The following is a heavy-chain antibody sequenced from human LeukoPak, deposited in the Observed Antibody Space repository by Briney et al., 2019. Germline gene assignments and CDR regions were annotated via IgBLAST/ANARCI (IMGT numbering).Heavy chain of an antibody. Sequence: SVKVSCKASGGTFISYAISCVRQAPGQGLEWMGGIIPIFGTANYAQKFQGRVTITADESTSTAYMELSSLRSEATVVYYCARDCEFYGSGSSRFDYWGQGTLVTVSS. CDR3: ARDCEFYGSGSSRFDY. J-gene: IGHJ4*02. V-gene: IGHV1-69*13. CDR1: GGTFISYA. CDR2: IIPIFGTA. D-gene: IGHD3-10*01.